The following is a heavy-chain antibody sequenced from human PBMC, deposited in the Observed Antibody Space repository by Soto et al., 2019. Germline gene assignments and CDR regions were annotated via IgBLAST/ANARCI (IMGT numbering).Heavy chain of an antibody. CDR3: VKDRSDTWSFDN. CDR1: GYTFTSYA. V-gene: IGHV1-3*01. CDR2: INAGNGNT. Sequence: ASVKVSCKASGYTFTSYAMHWVRQAPGQRLEWMGWINAGNGNTKQSQKFQGRVTITRDTSASTAYMELSSLRSEDTAVYYCVKDRSDTWSFDNWGQGTLVTVSS. D-gene: IGHD2-8*02. J-gene: IGHJ4*02.